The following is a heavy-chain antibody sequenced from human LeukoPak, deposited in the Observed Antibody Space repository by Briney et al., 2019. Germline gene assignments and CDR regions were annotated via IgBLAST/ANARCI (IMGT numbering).Heavy chain of an antibody. CDR2: IKSKTDGGTT. Sequence: GGSLRLSCAASGFTFSNAWMSWVRQAPGKGLEWVGRIKSKTDGGTTDYAASVKGRFTISRDDSKNTLYLQMNSLKTEDTAVYYCTTVDIVATIRISWGQGTLVTVSS. V-gene: IGHV3-15*01. D-gene: IGHD5-12*01. CDR1: GFTFSNAW. CDR3: TTVDIVATIRIS. J-gene: IGHJ4*02.